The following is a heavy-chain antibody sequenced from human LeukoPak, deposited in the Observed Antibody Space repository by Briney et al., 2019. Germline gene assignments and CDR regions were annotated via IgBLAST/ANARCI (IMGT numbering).Heavy chain of an antibody. V-gene: IGHV5-51*01. Sequence: GESLKISCKGSGYTFSSYWIGWVRQMPGKGLEWMGIIYPDDSDTRYSPSFQGQVTISADKSISTPYLQWSSLKASDTAMYYCARLAYCSNDVCYSTYYYSMDVWGKGTTVTVSS. CDR1: GYTFSSYW. CDR3: ARLAYCSNDVCYSTYYYSMDV. D-gene: IGHD2-8*01. J-gene: IGHJ6*03. CDR2: IYPDDSDT.